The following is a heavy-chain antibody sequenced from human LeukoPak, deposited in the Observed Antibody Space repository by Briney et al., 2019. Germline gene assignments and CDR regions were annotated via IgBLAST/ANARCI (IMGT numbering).Heavy chain of an antibody. D-gene: IGHD6-19*01. CDR3: ARHDRPLAVAGTGDY. V-gene: IGHV4-61*08. J-gene: IGHJ4*02. Sequence: SQTLSLTCTVSGGSISSGGYYWSWIRQPPGKGLEWIGYIYYSGSTNYNPSLKSRVTISVDTSKNQFSLKLSSVTAADTAVYYCARHDRPLAVAGTGDYWGQGTLVTVSS. CDR2: IYYSGST. CDR1: GGSISSGGYY.